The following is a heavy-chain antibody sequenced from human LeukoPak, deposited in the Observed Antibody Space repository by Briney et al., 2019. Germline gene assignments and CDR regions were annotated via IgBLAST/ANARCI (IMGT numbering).Heavy chain of an antibody. J-gene: IGHJ4*02. Sequence: GGSLRLSCAASGFASSSYWMTWVRQAPGKGLEWVANIKQDGNEKYYVDSVKGRFTISRDNAKNSLYLQMNSLRAEDTAVYYCASGFDSRFFDRWGQGALVTVSS. D-gene: IGHD3-22*01. V-gene: IGHV3-7*01. CDR2: IKQDGNEK. CDR3: ASGFDSRFFDR. CDR1: GFASSSYW.